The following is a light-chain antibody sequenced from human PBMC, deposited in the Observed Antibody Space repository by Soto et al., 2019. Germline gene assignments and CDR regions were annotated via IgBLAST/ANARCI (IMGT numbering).Light chain of an antibody. J-gene: IGKJ2*01. CDR2: AAS. V-gene: IGKV1-39*01. CDR1: QNIAGY. CDR3: QHTYGTPVN. Sequence: DIQMTQSPSSLSASVGDRVTITCRASQNIAGYLNWYQQKPGKAPNLLIYAASTLQSGVPSRFSGSGSGTEFTLTISSLQAEDFATYYCQHTYGTPVNFGQGTKLDIK.